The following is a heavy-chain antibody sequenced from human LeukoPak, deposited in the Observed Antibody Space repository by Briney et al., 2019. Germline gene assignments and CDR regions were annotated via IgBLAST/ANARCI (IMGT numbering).Heavy chain of an antibody. D-gene: IGHD1-26*01. CDR1: GGSIRSNNW. J-gene: IGHJ4*02. Sequence: SGTLSLTCGVSGGSIRSNNWWSWVRQPPGKGLEWIGEIFQTGSTNYNPALKSRVTISADKSNNHFSLRLTFVTAADMAVYYCARRAGATRKLDYWGQGTLVAVSS. CDR3: ARRAGATRKLDY. V-gene: IGHV4-4*02. CDR2: IFQTGST.